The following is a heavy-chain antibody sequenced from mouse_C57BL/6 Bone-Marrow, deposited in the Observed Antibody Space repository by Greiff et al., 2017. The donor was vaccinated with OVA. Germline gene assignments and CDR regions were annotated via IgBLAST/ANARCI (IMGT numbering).Heavy chain of an antibody. CDR3: AKPLYYGSSSYFDY. CDR1: GFSLTSYG. D-gene: IGHD1-1*01. CDR2: IWRGGST. J-gene: IGHJ2*01. Sequence: VQLKESGPGLVQPSQSLSITCTVSGFSLTSYGVHWVRQSPGKGLEWLGVIWRGGSTDYNAAFMSRLGITKDNSKSQVFFKMNSLQADDTAIYYCAKPLYYGSSSYFDYWGQGTTLTVSS. V-gene: IGHV2-5*01.